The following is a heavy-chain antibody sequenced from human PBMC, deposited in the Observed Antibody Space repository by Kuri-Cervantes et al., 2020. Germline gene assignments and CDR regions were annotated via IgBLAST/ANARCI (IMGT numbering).Heavy chain of an antibody. Sequence: GGSLRLSCAASGFTFSSYWMSWVRQAPGKGLEWVANIKQDGSEKYYVDSVKGRFTISRNNAKNSLYLQMNSLRAEDTAVYYCAKGLYSGSGWYPGRYYFDSWGQGALVTVSS. V-gene: IGHV3-7*03. CDR1: GFTFSSYW. CDR2: IKQDGSEK. J-gene: IGHJ4*02. D-gene: IGHD6-19*01. CDR3: AKGLYSGSGWYPGRYYFDS.